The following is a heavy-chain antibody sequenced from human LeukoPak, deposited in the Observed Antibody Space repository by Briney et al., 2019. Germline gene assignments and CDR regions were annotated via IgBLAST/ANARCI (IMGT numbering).Heavy chain of an antibody. CDR3: ARDPTQSRTDPYYFDY. J-gene: IGHJ4*02. V-gene: IGHV3-23*01. Sequence: GGSLRLSCAASGFTFRNYAMSWVRQAPGKGLEWVSVVDGGGGPTYYADSVKGRFTISRDNSKNTLYLQMNSLRAEDTAVYYCARDPTQSRTDPYYFDYWGQGTLVTVSS. CDR1: GFTFRNYA. CDR2: VDGGGGPT. D-gene: IGHD2-2*01.